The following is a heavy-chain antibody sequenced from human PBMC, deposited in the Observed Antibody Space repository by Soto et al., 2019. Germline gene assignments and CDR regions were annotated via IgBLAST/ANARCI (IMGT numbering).Heavy chain of an antibody. V-gene: IGHV3-53*01. CDR1: GFTVSSNY. Sequence: EVQLVESGGGLIQPGGSLRLSCAASGFTVSSNYMSWVRQAPGKGLEWVSVIYSGGSTYYADSVKGRLTISRGNSKNTLDLQMNSLRAEDKAVYYCARTIFGSKYCMDVWGQGPTVAVSS. CDR3: ARTIFGSKYCMDV. CDR2: IYSGGST. J-gene: IGHJ6*02. D-gene: IGHD3-3*01.